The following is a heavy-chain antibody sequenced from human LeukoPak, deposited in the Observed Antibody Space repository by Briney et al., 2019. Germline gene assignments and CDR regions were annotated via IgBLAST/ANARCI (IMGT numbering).Heavy chain of an antibody. D-gene: IGHD1-7*01. CDR1: GFTFSGFW. CDR3: ARAGSFWHYVY. Sequence: HPGGSLRLSCAASGFTFSGFWMSWVRQTPGKGLEWVANVKQDGSEKYYVDSVKGRFTISRDNAKNSLSLQMNGLRVEDMAVYYCARAGSFWHYVYWGQGTLVTVSS. J-gene: IGHJ4*02. CDR2: VKQDGSEK. V-gene: IGHV3-7*01.